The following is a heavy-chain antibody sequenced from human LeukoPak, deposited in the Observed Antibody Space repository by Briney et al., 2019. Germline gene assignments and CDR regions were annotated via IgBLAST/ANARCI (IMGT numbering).Heavy chain of an antibody. Sequence: PGGSLRLSCAASGFTFSSYAMSWVRRAPGKGLEWVSAISGSGGSTYYADSVKGRFTISRDNSKNTLYLQMNSLRAEDTAVYYCANSNYDSSGYYPAWYFDYWGQGTLVTVSS. V-gene: IGHV3-23*01. CDR3: ANSNYDSSGYYPAWYFDY. CDR1: GFTFSSYA. CDR2: ISGSGGST. D-gene: IGHD3-22*01. J-gene: IGHJ4*02.